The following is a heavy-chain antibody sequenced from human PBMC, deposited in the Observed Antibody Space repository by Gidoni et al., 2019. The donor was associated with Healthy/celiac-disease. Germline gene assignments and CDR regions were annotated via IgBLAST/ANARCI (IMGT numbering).Heavy chain of an antibody. Sequence: QVQLVQSGAEVKKPGSSVKVSCKASGGTFSSYAISWVRPAPGQGLEWMGRIIPILGIANYAQKFQGRVTITADKSTSTAYMELSSLRSEDTAVYYCARDGRLDKLYLNWFDPWGQGTLVTVSS. D-gene: IGHD1-1*01. J-gene: IGHJ5*02. CDR1: GGTFSSYA. V-gene: IGHV1-69*04. CDR3: ARDGRLDKLYLNWFDP. CDR2: IIPILGIA.